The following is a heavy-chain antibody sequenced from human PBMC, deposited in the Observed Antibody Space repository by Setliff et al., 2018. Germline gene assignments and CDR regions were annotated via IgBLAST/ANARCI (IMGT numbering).Heavy chain of an antibody. V-gene: IGHV4-61*08. Sequence: SETLSLTCVVSGASLNSADYYWGWIRQPPGKGLEWIGYIYHNGNTNFNPSLKTRVTMSVDPSKNQFALNLRSVTAADTAVYYCRLWSHDYHNDYWGQGTLVTVS. J-gene: IGHJ4*02. CDR1: GASLNSADYY. D-gene: IGHD3-16*01. CDR2: IYHNGNT. CDR3: RLWSHDYHNDY.